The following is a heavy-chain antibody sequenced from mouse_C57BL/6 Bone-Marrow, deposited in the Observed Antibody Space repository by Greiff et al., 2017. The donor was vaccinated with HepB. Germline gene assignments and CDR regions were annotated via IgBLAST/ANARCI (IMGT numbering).Heavy chain of an antibody. D-gene: IGHD1-1*01. Sequence: EVKLEESGPGLAKPSQTLSLSCSASGYSITSDYWNWIRKFPGNKLEYIGYISYGGSTYYNPSHNSRISITRDTSKNQYYLQLNSVTTEDTATYYCARYGSRPLYFEVWGTGTTVTVSS. CDR2: ISYGGST. J-gene: IGHJ1*03. CDR3: ARYGSRPLYFEV. V-gene: IGHV3-8*01. CDR1: GYSITSDY.